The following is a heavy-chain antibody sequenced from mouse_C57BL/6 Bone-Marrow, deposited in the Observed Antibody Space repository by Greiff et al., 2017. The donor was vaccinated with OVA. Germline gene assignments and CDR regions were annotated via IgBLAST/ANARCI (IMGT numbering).Heavy chain of an antibody. J-gene: IGHJ1*03. D-gene: IGHD1-1*01. CDR2: IYPRSGNT. CDR1: GYTFTSYG. Sequence: VKLQESGAELARPGASVKLSCKASGYTFTSYGISWVKQRTGQGLEWIGEIYPRSGNTYYNEKFKGKATLTADKSSSTAYMELRSLTSEDSAVYFCAREGITTDRWYFDVWGTGTTVTVSS. CDR3: AREGITTDRWYFDV. V-gene: IGHV1-81*01.